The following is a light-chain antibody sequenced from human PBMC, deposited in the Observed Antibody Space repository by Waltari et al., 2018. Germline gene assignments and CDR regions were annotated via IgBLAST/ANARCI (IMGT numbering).Light chain of an antibody. CDR2: GNS. CDR3: QSYDSGLSGYV. J-gene: IGLJ1*01. Sequence: QSVLTQPPSVPGSPGQRVTISCTGSSSNIGSFDVHWYQQLPGTAPKLLIYGNSNRPSGVPDRFSGSKSGTSASLAVSGLQAEDEADYFCQSYDSGLSGYVFGFGTKVTVL. CDR1: SSNIGSFD. V-gene: IGLV1-40*01.